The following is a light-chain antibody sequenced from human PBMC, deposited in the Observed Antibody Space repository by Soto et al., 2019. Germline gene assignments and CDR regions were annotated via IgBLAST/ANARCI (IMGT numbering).Light chain of an antibody. V-gene: IGLV1-40*01. CDR3: QSFDSRLSGSV. J-gene: IGLJ1*01. CDR2: VNS. Sequence: QSVLTQPPSVSGAPGQRVTISCTGSRSNIGAGYDVHWYQQLPGTAPKLLIYVNSNRPSGVPDRFSGSQSGASASLAITGLQADDEADYYCQSFDSRLSGSVFGTGTKLTVL. CDR1: RSNIGAGYD.